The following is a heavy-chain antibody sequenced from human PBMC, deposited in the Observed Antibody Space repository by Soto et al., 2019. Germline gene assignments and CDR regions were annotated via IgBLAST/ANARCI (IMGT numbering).Heavy chain of an antibody. Sequence: SGPTLGNRTQPLTLTCTFSGFSLSSSGVGVGWIRPPRRKALEWLALIYWDDDKRYSPSLKSRLTITKETSKSHVGLTLTNIDPGDTTTYYCARAIAPAGTFGPPDVWGQGTTDTVSS. V-gene: IGHV2-5*02. CDR3: ARAIAPAGTFGPPDV. CDR2: IYWDDDK. CDR1: GFSLSSSGVG. J-gene: IGHJ6*02. D-gene: IGHD6-13*01.